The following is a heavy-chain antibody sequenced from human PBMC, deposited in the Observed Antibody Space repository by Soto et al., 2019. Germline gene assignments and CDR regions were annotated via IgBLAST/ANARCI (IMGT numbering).Heavy chain of an antibody. D-gene: IGHD5-12*01. Sequence: PGGSLRLSCAVSGFTFSNAWITWVRQAPGKGLEWVGRIKSKTDGGTTDYAAPVKGRFTISGDDSKNTLYLQMNSLKTEDTAVYYCTRTLPLISGYDYQYDYWGQGTLVTVSS. CDR1: GFTFSNAW. V-gene: IGHV3-15*01. CDR2: IKSKTDGGTT. J-gene: IGHJ4*02. CDR3: TRTLPLISGYDYQYDY.